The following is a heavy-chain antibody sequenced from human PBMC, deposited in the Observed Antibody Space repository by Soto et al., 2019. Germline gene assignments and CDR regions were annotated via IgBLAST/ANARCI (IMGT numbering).Heavy chain of an antibody. CDR2: IWYDGSNK. CDR3: ARDPTVVTPLRLDYYPGMDV. V-gene: IGHV3-33*01. CDR1: GFTFSSYG. D-gene: IGHD2-21*02. Sequence: GGSLRLSCAASGFTFSSYGMHWVRQAPGKGLEWVAVIWYDGSNKYYADSVKGRFTISRDNSKNTLYLQMNSLRAEDTAVYYCARDPTVVTPLRLDYYPGMDVWGQGTTVTVSS. J-gene: IGHJ6*02.